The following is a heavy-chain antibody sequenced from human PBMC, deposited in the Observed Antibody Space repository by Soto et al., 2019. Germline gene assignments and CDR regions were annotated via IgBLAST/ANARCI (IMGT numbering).Heavy chain of an antibody. CDR2: FVPLFGST. V-gene: IGHV1-69*01. J-gene: IGHJ4*02. D-gene: IGHD2-15*01. CDR1: GGTFSGYA. CDR3: ATHSLGTSSPPYFDN. Sequence: QVQLVQSGAEVKKPGSSVKVSCQASGGTFSGYALTWVRQAPGQGLEWMGEFVPLFGSTNYAQKFAGRITIIAEESTSTGYMELSTLRSEDTAVYYCATHSLGTSSPPYFDNWGQGTLVTVSS.